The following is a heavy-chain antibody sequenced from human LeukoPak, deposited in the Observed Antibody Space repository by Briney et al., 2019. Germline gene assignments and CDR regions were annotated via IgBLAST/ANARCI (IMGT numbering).Heavy chain of an antibody. CDR3: ARQGEQAIDY. J-gene: IGHJ4*02. CDR2: IYNTGRT. D-gene: IGHD1-26*01. V-gene: IGHV4-59*08. Sequence: SETLSLTCSVSGGSITNYYWSWIRQSPGKGLEWIGFIYNTGRTNYTPSLQSRVTMSIDTSKNQFSLKLSSVTAADTAVYYCARQGEQAIDYWGQGTLVTVSS. CDR1: GGSITNYY.